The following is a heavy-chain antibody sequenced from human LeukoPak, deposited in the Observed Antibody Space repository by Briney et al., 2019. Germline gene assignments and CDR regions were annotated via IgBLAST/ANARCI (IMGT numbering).Heavy chain of an antibody. CDR1: GFTFSSYG. CDR2: ISYDGSNK. V-gene: IGHV3-30*18. D-gene: IGHD3-22*01. CDR3: SKGQTYYYDSSSYLYYFDY. Sequence: GGSLRLSCAASGFTFSSYGMHWVRQAPGKGLEWVAVISYDGSNKYYADSVKGRFTISRDNSKNTLYLQMNSLRPEDTAVYYCSKGQTYYYDSSSYLYYFDYWGQGTLVTVSS. J-gene: IGHJ4*02.